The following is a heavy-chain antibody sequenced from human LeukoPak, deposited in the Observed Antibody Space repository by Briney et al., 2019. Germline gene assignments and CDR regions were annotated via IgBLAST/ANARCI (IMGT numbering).Heavy chain of an antibody. V-gene: IGHV1-8*03. D-gene: IGHD1-26*01. Sequence: ASVKVSCKASGYTFSGYDINWVRQATGQGLEWMGWMNPNSGNTGYAQKFQGRVTFTRDTSISTAYMELSSLRSGDTAVYYCARVESGSSKKGVDYWGQGTLVTVSS. CDR1: GYTFSGYD. CDR2: MNPNSGNT. J-gene: IGHJ4*02. CDR3: ARVESGSSKKGVDY.